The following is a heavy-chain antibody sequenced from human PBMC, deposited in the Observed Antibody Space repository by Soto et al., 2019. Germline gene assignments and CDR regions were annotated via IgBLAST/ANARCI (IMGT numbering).Heavy chain of an antibody. Sequence: EVQLVESGGGLVQLGGSLRLTCAASGFTFSNYGMDWVRQAPGKGPEWVSYISSSSSNINYASSVKGRFTISRDNAKNSLYLQMNSLRDEDTAVYYCARGGAARPDYWGQGTLVTVSS. J-gene: IGHJ4*02. CDR1: GFTFSNYG. V-gene: IGHV3-48*02. D-gene: IGHD6-6*01. CDR2: ISSSSSNI. CDR3: ARGGAARPDY.